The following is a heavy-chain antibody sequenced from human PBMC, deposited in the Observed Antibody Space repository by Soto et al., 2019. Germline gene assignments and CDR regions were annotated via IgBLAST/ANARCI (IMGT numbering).Heavy chain of an antibody. CDR2: INAGNGNT. D-gene: IGHD3-9*01. J-gene: IGHJ6*02. CDR3: ARKGYDILTGYLGYYYYYGMDV. Sequence: QVQLVQSGAEEKKPGASVKVSCKASGYTFTSYAMHWVRQAPGQRLEWMGWINAGNGNTKYSQKFQGRVTITRDTSASTAYMELSSLRSEDTAVYYCARKGYDILTGYLGYYYYYGMDVWGQGTTVTVSS. V-gene: IGHV1-3*05. CDR1: GYTFTSYA.